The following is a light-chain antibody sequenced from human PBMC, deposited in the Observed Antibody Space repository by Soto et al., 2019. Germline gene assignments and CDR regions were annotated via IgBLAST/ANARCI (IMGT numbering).Light chain of an antibody. CDR1: GSGIGSYNF. CDR2: EVS. V-gene: IGLV2-14*01. Sequence: QSVLTQPASVSGSPGQSITISCTGTGSGIGSYNFVSWYQHHPGKAPKLMIYEVSNRPSGASDRFSGSKSDNTASLSISGLQAEDEGDYYCYPYTSSSTYVFGTGTKGTVL. J-gene: IGLJ1*01. CDR3: YPYTSSSTYV.